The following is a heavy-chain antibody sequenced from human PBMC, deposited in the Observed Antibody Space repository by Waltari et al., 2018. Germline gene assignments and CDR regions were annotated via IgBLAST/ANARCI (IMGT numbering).Heavy chain of an antibody. CDR1: GFTFSSYG. CDR2: IWYDGSNK. D-gene: IGHD3-10*02. V-gene: IGHV3-33*01. J-gene: IGHJ4*02. Sequence: QVQLVESGGGVVQPGRSLRLSCDASGFTFSSYGMHWVRQAPGKGLEWVAVIWYDGSNKYYADSVKGRFTISRDNSKNTLYLQMNSLRAEDTAVYYCARDVRWLDYWGQGTLVTVSS. CDR3: ARDVRWLDY.